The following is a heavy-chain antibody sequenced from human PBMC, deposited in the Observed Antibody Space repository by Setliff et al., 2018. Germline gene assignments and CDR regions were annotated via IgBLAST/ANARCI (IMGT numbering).Heavy chain of an antibody. V-gene: IGHV1-18*01. Sequence: GASVKVSCKAAGGTFNTYAINWVRQAPGQGLAGMGGISANGQTKYTHKLQDRVILSTDTSTDTAYMELSSRTVDDTAVYYCARDLGAYCGGDCYLGYWGQGTLVTVSS. J-gene: IGHJ4*02. CDR1: GGTFNTYA. CDR2: ISANGQT. D-gene: IGHD2-21*02. CDR3: ARDLGAYCGGDCYLGY.